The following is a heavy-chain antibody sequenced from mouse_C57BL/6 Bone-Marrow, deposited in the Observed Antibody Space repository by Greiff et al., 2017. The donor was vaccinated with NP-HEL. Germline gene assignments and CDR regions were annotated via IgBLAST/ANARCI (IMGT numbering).Heavy chain of an antibody. Sequence: EVKLVESGGDLVKPGGSLKLSCAASGFTFSSYGMSWVRQTPDKRLEWVATISSGGSYTYYPDSVKGRFTISRDNAKNTLYLQMSSLKSDDTAMYYCARKKNIGFAYWGQGTLVTVSA. V-gene: IGHV5-6*01. CDR3: ARKKNIGFAY. CDR1: GFTFSSYG. CDR2: ISSGGSYT. J-gene: IGHJ3*01.